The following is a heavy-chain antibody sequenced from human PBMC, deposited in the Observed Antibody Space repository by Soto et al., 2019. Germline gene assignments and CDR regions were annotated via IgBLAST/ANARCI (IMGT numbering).Heavy chain of an antibody. CDR1: GFTFSTYA. Sequence: EVQLLESGGVLVQPGGSLRLSCAASGFTFSTYAMTWVRQAPGKGLEWVSTISGNGAYTFYADSVKGRFTISRDNSESSLYLQMNSLSVDDTAVYYCAKDTLSGSYSRRFDDWGQGTLVTVSS. V-gene: IGHV3-23*01. CDR2: ISGNGAYT. D-gene: IGHD3-10*01. J-gene: IGHJ4*02. CDR3: AKDTLSGSYSRRFDD.